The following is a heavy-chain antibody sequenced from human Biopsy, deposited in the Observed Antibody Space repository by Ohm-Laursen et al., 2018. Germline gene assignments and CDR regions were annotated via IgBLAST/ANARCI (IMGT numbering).Heavy chain of an antibody. V-gene: IGHV4-59*11. CDR2: INYRGNT. J-gene: IGHJ6*02. CDR1: GGSFTGHY. CDR3: ARDKITYCTSTSCDYFGMGV. D-gene: IGHD2-2*01. Sequence: SETLSLTCTVSGGSFTGHYWSWIRQAPGKTLEWIASINYRGNTNYNPSLKSRVTMSAHTSTNQFSLKLTSVTAADTAVYYCARDKITYCTSTSCDYFGMGVWGQGTTVTVSS.